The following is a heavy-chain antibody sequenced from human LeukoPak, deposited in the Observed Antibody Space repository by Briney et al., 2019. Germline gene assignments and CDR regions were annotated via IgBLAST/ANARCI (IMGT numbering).Heavy chain of an antibody. V-gene: IGHV1-2*02. CDR2: INPNSGGT. CDR3: ARVGRCSSTSCYNFDY. CDR1: GYTFTGYY. J-gene: IGHJ4*02. D-gene: IGHD2-2*02. Sequence: ASVKVSCKASGYTFTGYYMHWVRQAPGQGLEWMGWINPNSGGTNYAQKFQGRVTMTRDTSISTAYMELSRLRSDDTAVYYCARVGRCSSTSCYNFDYWGQGTLVTVSS.